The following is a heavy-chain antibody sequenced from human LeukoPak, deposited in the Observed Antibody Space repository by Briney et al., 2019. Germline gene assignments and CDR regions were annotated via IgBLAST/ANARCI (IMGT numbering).Heavy chain of an antibody. Sequence: SETLSLTCTVSGGSISSSSYYWGWIRQPPGKGLEGIGSIYYSGSTYYNPCLKSRVTISVDTSKNQFSLKLSSVTAADTAVYYCARAYTYYYYYMGVWGKGTTVTVSS. CDR3: ARAYTYYYYYMGV. CDR1: GGSISSSSYY. V-gene: IGHV4-39*07. D-gene: IGHD2-21*01. CDR2: IYYSGST. J-gene: IGHJ6*03.